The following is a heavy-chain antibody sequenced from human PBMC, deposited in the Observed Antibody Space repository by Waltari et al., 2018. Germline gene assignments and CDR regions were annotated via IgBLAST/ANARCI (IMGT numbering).Heavy chain of an antibody. CDR3: ARDRGRGLYLDS. CDR2: VDRSGRT. J-gene: IGHJ4*02. CDR1: CASMTSNYF. Sequence: QLQLQESGSGLLKPSGTLSLTCVVSCASMTSNYFCRWFRQSPGKGLVWIGQVDRSGRTNYSPSFASRVIMSLDTSINHFSLNMHSATAADTAVYYCARDRGRGLYLDSWGRGILVSVSP. D-gene: IGHD2-15*01. V-gene: IGHV4-4*02.